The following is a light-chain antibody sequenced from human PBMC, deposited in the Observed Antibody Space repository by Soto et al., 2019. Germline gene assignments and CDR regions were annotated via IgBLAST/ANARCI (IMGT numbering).Light chain of an antibody. CDR1: QSLSSNN. J-gene: IGKJ4*01. CDR2: AAA. CDR3: QQYGTSPLT. V-gene: IGKV3-20*01. Sequence: EIVLTQSPGTLTLSPGERATLSCRASQSLSSNNLAWYQQRPGQAPRLLIYAAASRAAGVPDRFSGSGSGTDFTLTITRLGSEDFAVYSCQQYGTSPLTFGGGTKVEI.